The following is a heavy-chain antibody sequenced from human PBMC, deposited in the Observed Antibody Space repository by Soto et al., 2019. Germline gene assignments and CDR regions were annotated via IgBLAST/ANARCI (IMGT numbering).Heavy chain of an antibody. D-gene: IGHD3-16*02. J-gene: IGHJ4*02. V-gene: IGHV3-30-3*01. Sequence: QVQLVESGGGVVQPGRSLRLSCAASGFTFSNYAMHWVRQAPGKGLEWVAVISYDGSNKYYADSVKGRFTISRDNSKDSVYLQMNSLRAEDTAVYYCGRELSHSSFPYFDYWGQGTLVTVSS. CDR1: GFTFSNYA. CDR2: ISYDGSNK. CDR3: GRELSHSSFPYFDY.